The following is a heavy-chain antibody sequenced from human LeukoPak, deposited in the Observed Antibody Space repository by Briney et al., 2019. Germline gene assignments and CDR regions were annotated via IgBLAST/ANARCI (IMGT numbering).Heavy chain of an antibody. CDR1: GGSISSYY. Sequence: PSETLSLTCTVSGGSISSYYWSWIRQPAGKGLEWIGRICTSGSTNYNPSLKSRVTMSVDKSKNQFSLKLSSVTAADTAVYYCARAYTYYYDSSGPDAFDIWGQGTMVTVSS. V-gene: IGHV4-4*07. CDR2: ICTSGST. CDR3: ARAYTYYYDSSGPDAFDI. D-gene: IGHD3-22*01. J-gene: IGHJ3*02.